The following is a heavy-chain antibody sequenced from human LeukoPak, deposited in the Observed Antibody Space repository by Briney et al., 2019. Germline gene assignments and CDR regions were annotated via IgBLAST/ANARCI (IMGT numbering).Heavy chain of an antibody. Sequence: PSETLSLTCAVNGGSLSPYYWSWIRQAPGKGLAWIGEINDGGSSRYNPSLMSRVTISVDTSKNQFSLRLRCVTAADTAVYYCARNLVSVQGYNFYYYGLDVWGQGTTVTVSS. CDR2: INDGGSS. CDR1: GGSLSPYY. D-gene: IGHD2-15*01. CDR3: ARNLVSVQGYNFYYYGLDV. J-gene: IGHJ6*02. V-gene: IGHV4-34*01.